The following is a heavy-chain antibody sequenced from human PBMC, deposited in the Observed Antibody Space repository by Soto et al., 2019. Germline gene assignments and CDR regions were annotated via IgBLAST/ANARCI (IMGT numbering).Heavy chain of an antibody. CDR3: AREDRDRETGLVPAAIDGMDV. Sequence: QVQLVQSGAEGKKPGSSVKVSCKASGGTFSRYSITWVRQAPGHGLEWIGRIIPIFGIASYAQKFQGRVTITADETTSTPYMELSSLRSDDTAVYYCAREDRDRETGLVPAAIDGMDVWGKGTTVTVSS. CDR1: GGTFSRYS. CDR2: IIPIFGIA. J-gene: IGHJ6*04. D-gene: IGHD2-2*01. V-gene: IGHV1-69*08.